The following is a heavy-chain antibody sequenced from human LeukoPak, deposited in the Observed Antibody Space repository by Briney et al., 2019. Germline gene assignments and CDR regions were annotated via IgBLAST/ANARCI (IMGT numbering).Heavy chain of an antibody. J-gene: IGHJ5*02. CDR2: ISNSGSTI. Sequence: PGGSLRLSCAASGFTFSDYYMSWIRQAPGKGLEWVSYISNSGSTIYYADSVKGRFTISRDSAKNSLYLQMNSLRAENTAAYYCAKTGGYYYDHREWFDPWGQGTLVTVSS. CDR1: GFTFSDYY. V-gene: IGHV3-11*01. CDR3: AKTGGYYYDHREWFDP. D-gene: IGHD3-22*01.